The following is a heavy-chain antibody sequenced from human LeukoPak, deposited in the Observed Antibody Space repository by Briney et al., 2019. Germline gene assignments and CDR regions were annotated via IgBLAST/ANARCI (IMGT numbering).Heavy chain of an antibody. Sequence: GGSLRLSCVGSGFAFTNSAMTCVRQGPGKGLDWVSAISGSGYRTFYRDSVEGRFTISRDNAENRLYLQMNSLRAEDTAVYYCAKGVYGYYSFDYWGQGTLVTVSS. V-gene: IGHV3-23*01. CDR1: GFAFTNSA. D-gene: IGHD5/OR15-5a*01. CDR2: ISGSGYRT. J-gene: IGHJ4*02. CDR3: AKGVYGYYSFDY.